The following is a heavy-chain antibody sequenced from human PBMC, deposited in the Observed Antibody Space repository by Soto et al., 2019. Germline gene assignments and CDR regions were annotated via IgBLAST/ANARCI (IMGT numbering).Heavy chain of an antibody. CDR1: GYTFTSYG. D-gene: IGHD6-6*01. CDR2: ISAYNGNT. CDR3: AAVYSSSSSYYYMDV. J-gene: IGHJ6*03. V-gene: IGHV1-18*01. Sequence: ASVKVSCKASGYTFTSYGISWVRQAPGQGLEWMGWISAYNGNTNYAQKLQGRVTMTTDTSTSTAYMELRSLRSDDTAVYYCAAVYSSSSSYYYMDVWGKGTRVTVSS.